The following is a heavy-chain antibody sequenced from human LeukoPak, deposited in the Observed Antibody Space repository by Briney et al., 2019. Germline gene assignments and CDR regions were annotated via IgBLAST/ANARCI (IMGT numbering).Heavy chain of an antibody. D-gene: IGHD3-3*01. CDR2: IRYDGSNK. CDR3: AKDPEFWSGSYYFDY. J-gene: IGHJ4*02. Sequence: GGSLRLSCAASGFTFSSYGMHWVRQAPGKGLEWVAFIRYDGSNKYYADSVKGRFTISRDNSKNTLYLQMNSLRVEDTAVYYCAKDPEFWSGSYYFDYWGQGTLVTVSS. V-gene: IGHV3-30*02. CDR1: GFTFSSYG.